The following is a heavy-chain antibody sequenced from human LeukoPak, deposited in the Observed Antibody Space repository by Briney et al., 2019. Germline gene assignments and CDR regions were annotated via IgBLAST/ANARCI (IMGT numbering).Heavy chain of an antibody. D-gene: IGHD5-18*01. CDR3: AKPIQLWSPFDY. J-gene: IGHJ4*02. V-gene: IGHV3-23*01. CDR1: GFTFSNSA. Sequence: GGSLRLSCVASGFTFSNSAMSWVRQAPGKGLEWVSAISGSGGSTYYADSVKGRFTISRDNPKNTLYLQMNSLRAEDTAVYYCAKPIQLWSPFDYWGQGTLVTVSS. CDR2: ISGSGGST.